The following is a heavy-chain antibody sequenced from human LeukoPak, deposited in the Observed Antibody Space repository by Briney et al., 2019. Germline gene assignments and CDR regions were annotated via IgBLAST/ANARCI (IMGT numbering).Heavy chain of an antibody. CDR2: IYHSGST. CDR1: GYSISSGYY. J-gene: IGHJ6*03. Sequence: PSETLSLTCTVSGYSISSGYYWGWIRQPPGKGLEWIGSIYHSGSTYYNPSLKSRVTISEDTSKNQFSLKLSSVTAADTAVYYCARVEEGYGAGRRENYYYYYMDVWGKGTTVTISS. D-gene: IGHD3-10*01. V-gene: IGHV4-38-2*02. CDR3: ARVEEGYGAGRRENYYYYYMDV.